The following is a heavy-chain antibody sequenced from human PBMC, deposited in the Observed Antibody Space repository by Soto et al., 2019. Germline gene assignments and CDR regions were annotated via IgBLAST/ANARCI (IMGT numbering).Heavy chain of an antibody. CDR1: GFSLSTSGMC. D-gene: IGHD5-12*01. J-gene: IGHJ4*02. V-gene: IGHV2-70*01. CDR2: IDWDDDK. Sequence: SGPTLVNPTQTLTLTCTFSGFSLSTSGMCVSWIRQPPGKALEWLALIDWDDDKYYSTSLKTRLTISKDTSKNQVVLTMTNMDPVDTATYYCARIKESRRDGYNYDYWGQGTLVTVSS. CDR3: ARIKESRRDGYNYDY.